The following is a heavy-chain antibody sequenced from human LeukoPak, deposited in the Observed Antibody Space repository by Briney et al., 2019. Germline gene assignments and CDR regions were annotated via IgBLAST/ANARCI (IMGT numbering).Heavy chain of an antibody. D-gene: IGHD3-10*01. CDR3: ARGSGLGISIAFDI. CDR2: IYHSGST. Sequence: SETLSLTCAVSGGSISSGGYSWSWIRQPPGKGLEWIGYIYHSGSTHYNPSLKSRVTISVDRSKNQFSLKLSSVTAADTAVYYCARGSGLGISIAFDIWGQGTMVTVSS. V-gene: IGHV4-30-2*01. CDR1: GGSISSGGYS. J-gene: IGHJ3*02.